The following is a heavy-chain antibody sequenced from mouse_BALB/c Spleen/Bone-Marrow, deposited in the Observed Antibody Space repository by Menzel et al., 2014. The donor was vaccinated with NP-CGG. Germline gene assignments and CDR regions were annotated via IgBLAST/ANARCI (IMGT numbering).Heavy chain of an antibody. CDR1: GFTFSSYA. J-gene: IGHJ4*01. D-gene: IGHD2-1*01. CDR2: ISGGGST. Sequence: DVHLVESGGGLVKPGGSLKLSCAASGFTFSSYAMSWVRQTPEKRLEWVASISGGGSTFYPDSVKGRFTISRENARNILYLQMSSLRSEDTAMYYCVYGNYSYYYAMDFWGQGTSVTVSS. V-gene: IGHV5-6-5*01. CDR3: VYGNYSYYYAMDF.